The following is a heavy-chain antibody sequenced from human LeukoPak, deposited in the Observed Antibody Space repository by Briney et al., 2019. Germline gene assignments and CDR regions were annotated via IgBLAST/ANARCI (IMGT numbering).Heavy chain of an antibody. Sequence: PSGTLSLACAVSGVSLSSNNLWSWVRQPPGEGLEWIGQIYQSGSTNYNPSLKSRVTMSLDKSKNQFFLSLSSVTAADTAVYYCARLGTTGAPYGGNLGYLAWGPGILVTVSS. CDR3: ARLGTTGAPYGGNLGYLA. CDR2: IYQSGST. CDR1: GVSLSSNNL. V-gene: IGHV4-4*02. D-gene: IGHD4/OR15-4a*01. J-gene: IGHJ5*02.